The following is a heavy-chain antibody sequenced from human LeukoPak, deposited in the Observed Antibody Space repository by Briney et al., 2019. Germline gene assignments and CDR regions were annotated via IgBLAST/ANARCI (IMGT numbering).Heavy chain of an antibody. CDR3: AREWQGGIAAAGTRIEGDY. Sequence: GGSLRLSCAVSGFSVSGYWMTWVRQAPEKGLEWVANIKQDGSEKNYVDSVKGRFTISRDNAENSLFLQMNSLRVEGTAVYYCAREWQGGIAAAGTRIEGDYWGQGTLVAVSS. J-gene: IGHJ4*02. V-gene: IGHV3-7*01. D-gene: IGHD6-13*01. CDR1: GFSVSGYW. CDR2: IKQDGSEK.